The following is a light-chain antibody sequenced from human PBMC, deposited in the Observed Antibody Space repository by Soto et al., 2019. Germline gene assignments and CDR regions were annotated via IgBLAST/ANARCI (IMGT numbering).Light chain of an antibody. Sequence: DIQVTQSPSSLSASVGDRVTITCQASQDINKYLNWYQQKPGKAPKLLVYDASNLPTGVPSRFSAGGSGKEYFFTISSLQPEDIATYYCQQYANLPITFGQGTRLEIK. J-gene: IGKJ5*01. CDR1: QDINKY. V-gene: IGKV1-33*01. CDR3: QQYANLPIT. CDR2: DAS.